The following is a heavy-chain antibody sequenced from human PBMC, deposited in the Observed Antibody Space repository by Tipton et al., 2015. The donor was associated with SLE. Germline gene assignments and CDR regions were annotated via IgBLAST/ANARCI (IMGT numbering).Heavy chain of an antibody. CDR1: GGSISSNY. CDR3: AGAWQGYCSGGTCYVLDY. D-gene: IGHD2-15*01. V-gene: IGHV4-59*01. Sequence: TLSLTCTVSGGSISSNYWSWFRQAPGTGLEWIGYISKSGTTSYNPSLKSRVTISLDPSKNQFSLKLRSVTAADTAVYYCAGAWQGYCSGGTCYVLDYWGQGTLVTVSS. J-gene: IGHJ4*02. CDR2: ISKSGTT.